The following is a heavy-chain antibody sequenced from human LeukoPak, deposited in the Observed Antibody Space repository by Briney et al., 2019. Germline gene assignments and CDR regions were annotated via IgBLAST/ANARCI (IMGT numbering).Heavy chain of an antibody. CDR2: ISGSGGST. V-gene: IGHV3-23*01. CDR1: GFTFSGSA. CDR3: ARDIGGYKPSP. J-gene: IGHJ5*02. Sequence: PGGSLRLSCAASGFTFSGSAMHWVRQASGKGLEWVSAISGSGGSTYYADSVKGRFTISRDNSKNTLYLQMNSLRAEDTAVYYCARDIGGYKPSPWGQGTLVTVSS. D-gene: IGHD5-24*01.